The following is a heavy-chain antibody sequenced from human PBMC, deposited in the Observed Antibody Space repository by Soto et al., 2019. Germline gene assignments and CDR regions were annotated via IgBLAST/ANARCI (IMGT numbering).Heavy chain of an antibody. D-gene: IGHD2-21*01. Sequence: SETLSLTCIVSGGSINSHDHYWSWIRQLPGKGLEWIGHIYRSGSTSYNPSLKSRLAISIDTSQNQFSLSLSSVTAADTAVYFCARQPPVDYYYGMDVWGQGTTVTVSS. CDR2: IYRSGST. CDR1: GGSINSHDHY. J-gene: IGHJ6*02. V-gene: IGHV4-31*03. CDR3: ARQPPVDYYYGMDV.